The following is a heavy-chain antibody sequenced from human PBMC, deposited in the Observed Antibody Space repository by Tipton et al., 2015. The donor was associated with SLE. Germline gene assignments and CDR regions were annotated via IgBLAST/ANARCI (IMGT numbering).Heavy chain of an antibody. CDR2: IFTSRAT. CDR3: ARGHYNISAATDS. D-gene: IGHD3-10*01. J-gene: IGHJ5*01. Sequence: TLSLTCTVSGGSISSDGYYWNWIRQPAGKGLEWIGRIFTSRATNYNPSLESRVTISLDASKNQFSLQLSSVTAADTAVYYCARGHYNISAATDSWGQGTLVTVSS. CDR1: GGSISSDGYY. V-gene: IGHV4-61*02.